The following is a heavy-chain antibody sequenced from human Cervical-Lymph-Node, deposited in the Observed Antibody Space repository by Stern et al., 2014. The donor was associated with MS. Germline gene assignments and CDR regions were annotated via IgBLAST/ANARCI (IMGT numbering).Heavy chain of an antibody. J-gene: IGHJ4*02. Sequence: EVQLVESGGGLVQPGRSLRLSCAASGFTFDDYAMHWVRQAPGKGLEWVSGISWNSGSIGYAASVKGRLPIPRDNAKNSLYLKMNSLRAEDTALYYCARGRGSGDYWGQGTLVTVSS. CDR1: GFTFDDYA. CDR3: ARGRGSGDY. CDR2: ISWNSGSI. D-gene: IGHD3-10*01. V-gene: IGHV3-9*01.